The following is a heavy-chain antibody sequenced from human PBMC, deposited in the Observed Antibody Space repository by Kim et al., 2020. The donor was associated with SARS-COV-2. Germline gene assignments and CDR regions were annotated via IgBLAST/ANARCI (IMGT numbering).Heavy chain of an antibody. J-gene: IGHJ6*02. Sequence: ASVKVSCKASGYTFTSYYMHWVRQAPGQGLEWMGIINPSGGSTSYAQKFQGRVTMTRDTSTSTVYMELSSLRSEDTAVYYCARDRGPKYCSSTSCYAEYYYYYGMDVWGQGTTVTVSS. CDR3: ARDRGPKYCSSTSCYAEYYYYYGMDV. D-gene: IGHD2-2*01. V-gene: IGHV1-46*01. CDR2: INPSGGST. CDR1: GYTFTSYY.